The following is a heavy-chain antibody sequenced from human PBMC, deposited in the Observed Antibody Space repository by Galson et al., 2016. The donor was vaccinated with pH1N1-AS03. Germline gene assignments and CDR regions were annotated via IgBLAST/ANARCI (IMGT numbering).Heavy chain of an antibody. CDR1: GFTFSSYA. V-gene: IGHV3-23*01. CDR3: AKDSPTNYNFWGGYYRAYGLDV. Sequence: SLRLSCAASGFTFSSYAMSWVRQAPGKGLEWVSIISGNGGSTYYADSVTGRFTISRDSSKKTLYLQMNRLRAEDTAVYYCAKDSPTNYNFWGGYYRAYGLDVWGQGTTVTVSS. D-gene: IGHD3-3*01. CDR2: ISGNGGST. J-gene: IGHJ6*02.